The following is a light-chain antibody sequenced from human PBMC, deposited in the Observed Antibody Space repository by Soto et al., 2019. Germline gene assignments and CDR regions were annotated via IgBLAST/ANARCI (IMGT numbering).Light chain of an antibody. CDR2: GNS. V-gene: IGLV1-40*01. J-gene: IGLJ1*01. CDR1: SSNIGAGYD. Sequence: QSVLTQPPSVSGAPVQRVTISCTGSSSNIGAGYDVHWYQQLPGTAPKLLIYGNSNRPSGVPDRFSGSKSGTSASLAITGLQAEDEADYYCQSYDSSLSGSRVFGTGTKSP. CDR3: QSYDSSLSGSRV.